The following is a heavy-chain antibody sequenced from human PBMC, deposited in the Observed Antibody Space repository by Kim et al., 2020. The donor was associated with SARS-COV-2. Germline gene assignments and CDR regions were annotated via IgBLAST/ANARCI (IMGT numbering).Heavy chain of an antibody. J-gene: IGHJ4*02. CDR2: ISAYNGNT. V-gene: IGHV1-18*01. Sequence: ASVKVSCKASGYTFTSYGISRVRQAPGQGLEWMGWISAYNGNTNYAQKLQGRVTMTTDTSTSTAYMELRSLRSDDTAVYYCARVFHPYYSTVAGTFFSGPPDYWGQGTLVTVSS. CDR1: GYTFTSYG. D-gene: IGHD6-19*01. CDR3: ARVFHPYYSTVAGTFFSGPPDY.